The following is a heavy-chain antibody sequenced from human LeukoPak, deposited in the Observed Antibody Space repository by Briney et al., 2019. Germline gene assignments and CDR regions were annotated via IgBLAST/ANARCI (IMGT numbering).Heavy chain of an antibody. Sequence: ASVKVSCKASGYTFTGYYMHWVRQAPGQGLEWMGRINPNSGGTNYAQKFQGRVTMTRDTSISTAYMELSRLRSDDTAVYYCAIAPSGYSNYAGDWWGQGTLVTVSS. CDR3: AIAPSGYSNYAGDW. CDR1: GYTFTGYY. D-gene: IGHD4-11*01. V-gene: IGHV1-2*06. CDR2: INPNSGGT. J-gene: IGHJ4*02.